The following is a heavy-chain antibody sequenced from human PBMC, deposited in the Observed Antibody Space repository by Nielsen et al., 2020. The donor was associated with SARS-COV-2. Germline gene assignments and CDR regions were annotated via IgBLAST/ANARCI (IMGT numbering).Heavy chain of an antibody. D-gene: IGHD5-24*01. CDR2: INHSGST. V-gene: IGHV4-34*01. CDR1: GGSISSYY. Sequence: SETLSLTCTVSGGSISSYYWSWIRQPPGKGLEWIGEINHSGSTNYNPSLKSRVTISVDTSKNQFSLKLSSVTAADTAVYYCARGRRWLRLAFDIWGQGTMVTVSS. J-gene: IGHJ3*02. CDR3: ARGRRWLRLAFDI.